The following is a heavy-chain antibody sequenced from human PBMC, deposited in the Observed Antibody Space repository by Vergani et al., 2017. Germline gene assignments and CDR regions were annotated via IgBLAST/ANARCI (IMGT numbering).Heavy chain of an antibody. D-gene: IGHD6-13*01. V-gene: IGHV4-38-2*01. CDR1: GYSISSGYY. J-gene: IGHJ6*02. CDR3: ARAIAAAGTMLGYYNYGMDV. Sequence: QVQLQESGPGLVKPSETLSLTCAVSGYSISSGYYWGWIRQPPGKGLEWIGSIYHSGSTYYNPSLKSRVTISVDTSKNQFSLKLSSVTAADTAVYYCARAIAAAGTMLGYYNYGMDVWVQGTTVTVSS. CDR2: IYHSGST.